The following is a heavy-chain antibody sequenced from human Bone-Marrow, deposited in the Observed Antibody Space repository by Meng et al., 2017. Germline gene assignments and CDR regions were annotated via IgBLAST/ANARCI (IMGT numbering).Heavy chain of an antibody. CDR3: ARGVRGVKTFDY. J-gene: IGHJ4*02. D-gene: IGHD3-10*01. Sequence: SETLSLTCTVSGGSISSYYWSWIRQPPGKGLEWIGYIYYSGSTNYNPSLKSRVTISVDTSKNQFSLKLSSVTAADTAVYYCARGVRGVKTFDYWGQGTLVTVSS. CDR1: GGSISSYY. V-gene: IGHV4-59*12. CDR2: IYYSGST.